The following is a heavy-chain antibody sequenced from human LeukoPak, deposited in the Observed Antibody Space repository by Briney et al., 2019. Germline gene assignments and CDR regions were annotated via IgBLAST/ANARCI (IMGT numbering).Heavy chain of an antibody. Sequence: ASVKVSCKASGYTFNSYDINWVRQATGQGLEWMGWMNPNSGNTGYAQKFQGRVTITRNTSISTAYMELSSLRSEDTAVYYCARGYTHIAAGDYWGQGTLVTVSS. CDR3: ARGYTHIAAGDY. CDR2: MNPNSGNT. D-gene: IGHD6-13*01. J-gene: IGHJ4*02. CDR1: GYTFNSYD. V-gene: IGHV1-8*03.